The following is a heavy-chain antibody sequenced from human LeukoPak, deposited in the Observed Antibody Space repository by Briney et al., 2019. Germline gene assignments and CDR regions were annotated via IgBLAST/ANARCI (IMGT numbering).Heavy chain of an antibody. J-gene: IGHJ4*02. D-gene: IGHD2-8*01. CDR2: INQDVSRI. CDR1: GFSFSRYW. V-gene: IGHV3-7*01. CDR3: ARLKDDVTKFDY. Sequence: GGSLRLSCAGSGFSFSRYWMAWVRQAPGKGLEWVANINQDVSRIHYVDSVKGRFTISRDNAKSSLFLQMTSLRVEDTAVYYCARLKDDVTKFDYWGQGTLVTVSS.